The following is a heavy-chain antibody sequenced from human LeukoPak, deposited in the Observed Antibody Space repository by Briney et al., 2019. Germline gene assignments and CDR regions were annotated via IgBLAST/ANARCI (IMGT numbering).Heavy chain of an antibody. CDR3: ARRVAAPVRVYYYYMDV. J-gene: IGHJ6*03. Sequence: SETLSLTCAVSGYSISSGYYWGWIRQPPGKGLEWIGSIYHSGSTYYNPSLKSRVTISVDTSKNQFSLELSSVTAADTAVYYCARRVAAPVRVYYYYMDVWGKGTTDTVSS. CDR2: IYHSGST. V-gene: IGHV4-38-2*01. CDR1: GYSISSGYY. D-gene: IGHD6-6*01.